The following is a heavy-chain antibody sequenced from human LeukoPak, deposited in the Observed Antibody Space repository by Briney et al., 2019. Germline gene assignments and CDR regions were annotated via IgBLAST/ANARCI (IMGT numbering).Heavy chain of an antibody. CDR3: ARGRSGYYFDY. CDR2: ISSSSANI. J-gene: IGHJ4*02. CDR1: XFTFSSSS. D-gene: IGHD6-25*01. Sequence: SCAXXXFTFSSSSMXWVRQAPGKGLEWVSYISSSSANIYYADSVKGRFTISRDNAKNSLFLQMNSLRAEDTAVYYCARGRSGYYFDYWGQGTLVTVSS. V-gene: IGHV3-48*01.